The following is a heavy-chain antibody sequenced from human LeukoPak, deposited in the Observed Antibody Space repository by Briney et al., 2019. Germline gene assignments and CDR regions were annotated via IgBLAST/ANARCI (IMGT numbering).Heavy chain of an antibody. D-gene: IGHD5-18*01. CDR2: IRYDGSNK. CDR3: AKLGEGGYSYDYLPYYFDY. Sequence: GGSLRLSCAASRFTFNNYGMHWVRQAPGKGLEWVAFIRYDGSNKYYADSVKGRFSISRDNSKNTLYLQMNSLRPEETAVYYCAKLGEGGYSYDYLPYYFDYWGQGTLVTVSS. V-gene: IGHV3-30*02. CDR1: RFTFNNYG. J-gene: IGHJ4*02.